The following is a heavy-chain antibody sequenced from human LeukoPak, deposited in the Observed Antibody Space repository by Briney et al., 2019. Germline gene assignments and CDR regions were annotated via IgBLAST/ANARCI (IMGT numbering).Heavy chain of an antibody. CDR1: RFTFSTYN. D-gene: IGHD5-12*01. J-gene: IGHJ4*02. Sequence: GGSLRLSCAVSRFTFSTYNMNWVRQAPGKGLEWVSSISSSGIYIYYADSVKGRFTISRDNSKNTLYLQMNSLRVEDTAVYYCAKALGYSDYEWCFDYWGQGTLVTVSS. CDR3: AKALGYSDYEWCFDY. V-gene: IGHV3-21*01. CDR2: ISSSGIYI.